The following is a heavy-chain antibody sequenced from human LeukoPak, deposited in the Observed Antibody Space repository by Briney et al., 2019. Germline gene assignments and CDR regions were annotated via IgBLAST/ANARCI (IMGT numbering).Heavy chain of an antibody. CDR2: INAGNGNT. CDR3: ARDWASLGATGFDY. Sequence: ASVKVSCKAYGYTFTSYAMHWVRQAPGQRLEWMGWINAGNGNTKYSQKFQGRVTITRDTSASTAYMELSSLRSEDTAVYYCARDWASLGATGFDYWGQGTLVTVSS. J-gene: IGHJ4*02. D-gene: IGHD1-26*01. V-gene: IGHV1-3*01. CDR1: GYTFTSYA.